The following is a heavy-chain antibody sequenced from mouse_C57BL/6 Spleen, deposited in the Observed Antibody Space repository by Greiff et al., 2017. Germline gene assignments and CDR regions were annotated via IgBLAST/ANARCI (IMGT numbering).Heavy chain of an antibody. D-gene: IGHD2-4*01. CDR3: ARYIADYPYYDAMDY. CDR2: IRNKANGYTT. CDR1: GFTFTDYY. V-gene: IGHV7-3*01. J-gene: IGHJ4*01. Sequence: EVKLMESGGGLVQPGGSLSLSCAASGFTFTDYYMSWVRQPPGKALEWLGFIRNKANGYTTEYSASVKGRFTISRDNSQSILYLQMNALRAEDSATYYCARYIADYPYYDAMDYWGQGTSVTVSS.